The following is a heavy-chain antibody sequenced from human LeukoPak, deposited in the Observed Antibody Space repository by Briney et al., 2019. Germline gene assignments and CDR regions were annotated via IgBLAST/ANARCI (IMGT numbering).Heavy chain of an antibody. D-gene: IGHD6-19*01. V-gene: IGHV1-2*02. CDR2: INPNSGGT. CDR3: ARKSYSSGWYILHYFDY. J-gene: IGHJ4*02. Sequence: ASVKVSCKASGYTFTGYYMHWVRQAPGQGLEWMGWINPNSGGTNYAQKFQGRVTMTRDTTISTAYMELSRLRSDDTAVYYCARKSYSSGWYILHYFDYWGQGTLVTVSS. CDR1: GYTFTGYY.